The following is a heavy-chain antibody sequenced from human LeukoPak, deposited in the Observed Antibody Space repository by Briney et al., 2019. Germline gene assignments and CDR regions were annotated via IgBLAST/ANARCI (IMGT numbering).Heavy chain of an antibody. CDR1: GYTFTGYY. CDR2: INPNSGGT. Sequence: ASVKVSCKASGYTFTGYYMHWARQAPGQGLEWMGWINPNSGGTNYAQKFQGRVTMTRDTSISTAYMELSRLRSDDTAVYYCARDSVTTPTIDAFDIWGQGTMVTVSS. CDR3: ARDSVTTPTIDAFDI. D-gene: IGHD4-17*01. J-gene: IGHJ3*02. V-gene: IGHV1-2*02.